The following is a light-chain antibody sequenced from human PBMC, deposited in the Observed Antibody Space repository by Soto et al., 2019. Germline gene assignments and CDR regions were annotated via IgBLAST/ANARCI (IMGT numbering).Light chain of an antibody. Sequence: DIVLTHSPGTLSLSPGERATLSCRASQHINNYLAWYQQKPGQPPRLLIYGASTRAPGIPARFSASGSGTDFSLTISRLEPEDFAVYYCQQYATSARLTFGPGTKVDI. V-gene: IGKV3-20*01. CDR2: GAS. CDR3: QQYATSARLT. J-gene: IGKJ3*01. CDR1: QHINNY.